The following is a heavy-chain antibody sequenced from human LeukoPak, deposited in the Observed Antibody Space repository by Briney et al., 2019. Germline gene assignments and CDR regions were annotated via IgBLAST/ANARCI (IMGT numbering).Heavy chain of an antibody. V-gene: IGHV3-23*01. Sequence: GGSLRLSCAASGFTFSSYAMSWVRQAPGKGLEWVSAISGSGGSTYYADSVKGRFTISRDNSKNTLYLQMNSQRAEDTAVYYCAKGVAEDYVWGSYRYYYFDYWGQGTLVTVSS. D-gene: IGHD3-16*02. CDR1: GFTFSSYA. CDR2: ISGSGGST. CDR3: AKGVAEDYVWGSYRYYYFDY. J-gene: IGHJ4*02.